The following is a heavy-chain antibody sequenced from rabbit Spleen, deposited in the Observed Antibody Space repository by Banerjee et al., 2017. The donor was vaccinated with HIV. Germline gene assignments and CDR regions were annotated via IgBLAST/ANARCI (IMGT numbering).Heavy chain of an antibody. D-gene: IGHD2-1*01. Sequence: QEQLVESGGGLVQPEGSLTLSCKASGFTLSSSYWICWVRQAPGKGLEWTGCIDAGSSGATYYASWAKGRFSISKTSSTTVDLKMTSLTAADTATYFCARKYNGDFGHAAMWGPGTLVTVS. J-gene: IGHJ4*01. CDR1: GFTLSSSYW. CDR2: IDAGSSGAT. V-gene: IGHV1S45*01. CDR3: ARKYNGDFGHAAM.